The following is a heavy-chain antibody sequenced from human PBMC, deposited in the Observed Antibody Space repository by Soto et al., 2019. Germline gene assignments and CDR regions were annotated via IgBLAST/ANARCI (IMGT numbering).Heavy chain of an antibody. CDR2: TYYRSKWYS. CDR1: GDSVSSNSAA. J-gene: IGHJ6*03. V-gene: IGHV6-1*01. D-gene: IGHD1-1*01. Sequence: PSQTLSLTCDISGDSVSSNSAAWNWIRQTPSRGLEWLGRTYYRSKWYSNYAISVKSRVTVNPDTFKNQFSLQLNSVTPEDTAVYYCARGSWDDVSGHYYMDVWGKGTTVTVYS. CDR3: ARGSWDDVSGHYYMDV.